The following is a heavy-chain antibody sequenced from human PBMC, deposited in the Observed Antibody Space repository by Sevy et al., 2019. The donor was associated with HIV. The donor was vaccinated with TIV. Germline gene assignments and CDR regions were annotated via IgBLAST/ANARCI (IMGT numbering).Heavy chain of an antibody. V-gene: IGHV3-21*01. CDR1: RFTFNIYS. J-gene: IGHJ4*02. D-gene: IGHD3-22*01. CDR3: AREGLDSTSYHFDY. Sequence: GGSQRLSCEASRFTFNIYSMIWVRQAPGKGLEWVSSISSSSNYIYYADSVRGRFTISRDNSKNSLYLQMNSLRAEDTAVYYCAREGLDSTSYHFDYWGQGTLVTVSS. CDR2: ISSSSNYI.